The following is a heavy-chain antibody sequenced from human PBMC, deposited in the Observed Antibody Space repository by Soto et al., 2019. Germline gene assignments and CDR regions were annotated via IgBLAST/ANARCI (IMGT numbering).Heavy chain of an antibody. CDR1: GFTLGNYV. Sequence: PGGSLRLSCAASGFTLGNYVMNWVRQAPGKGLEWIACMGSSSVTIFHADSVKGRFTISRDSAKNSLYLQMNSLRAEDTAMYYCARVPSSGWNYFFDYWGLGT. CDR3: ARVPSSGWNYFFDY. V-gene: IGHV3-48*01. J-gene: IGHJ4*02. CDR2: MGSSSVTI. D-gene: IGHD6-19*01.